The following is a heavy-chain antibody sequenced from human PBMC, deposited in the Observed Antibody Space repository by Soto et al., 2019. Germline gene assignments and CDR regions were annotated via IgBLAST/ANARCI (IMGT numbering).Heavy chain of an antibody. J-gene: IGHJ4*02. V-gene: IGHV3-23*01. CDR2: ISGSGGST. CDR1: GFTFSSYA. Sequence: PGGSLRLSCAASGFTFSSYAMSWVRQAPGKGLEWVSAISGSGGSTYYADSVKGRFTISRDNSKNTLYLQMNSLRAEDTAVYYCAKAPIRFLEYYYFDYWGQGTLVTVSS. D-gene: IGHD3-3*01. CDR3: AKAPIRFLEYYYFDY.